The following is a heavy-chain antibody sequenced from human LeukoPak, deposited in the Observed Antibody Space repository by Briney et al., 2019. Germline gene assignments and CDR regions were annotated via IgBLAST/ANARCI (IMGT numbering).Heavy chain of an antibody. Sequence: GGSLRLSCAVSGLTFRRFWMSWVRQAPGEGLEGVANINQDGSEKYFVDSVKGRFTISRDNSKNSLHLQMNTLRAEDTALYYCARERDGRFFDYWGQGTLVTVSS. CDR3: ARERDGRFFDY. CDR1: GLTFRRFW. J-gene: IGHJ4*02. CDR2: INQDGSEK. V-gene: IGHV3-7*01. D-gene: IGHD5-24*01.